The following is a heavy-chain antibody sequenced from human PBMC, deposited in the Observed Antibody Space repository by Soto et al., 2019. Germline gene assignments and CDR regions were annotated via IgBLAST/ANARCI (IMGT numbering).Heavy chain of an antibody. CDR3: ARDRSTVTSYYYYYGMDV. V-gene: IGHV1-46*01. J-gene: IGHJ6*02. CDR1: GYTFTSYY. D-gene: IGHD4-4*01. Sequence: QVQLVQSGAEVKKPGASVKVSCKASGYTFTSYYMHWVRQAPGQGLEWMGIINPSGGSTSYAQKFQGRVTMTRDTSTSTVYMELSSLRSEDTAVYYCARDRSTVTSYYYYYGMDVGGQGTTVTVSS. CDR2: INPSGGST.